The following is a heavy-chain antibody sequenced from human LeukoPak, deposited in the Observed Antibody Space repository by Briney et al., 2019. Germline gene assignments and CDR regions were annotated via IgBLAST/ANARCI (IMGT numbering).Heavy chain of an antibody. Sequence: KASETLSLTCTVSGGSISSYYWSWIRQPPGKGLEWIGYIYYSGSTNYNPSLKSRVTISVDTSKNQFSLKLSSVTAADTAVYYCARGLEPTYCSGGSCYYNWFDPWGQGTLVTVSS. CDR3: ARGLEPTYCSGGSCYYNWFDP. V-gene: IGHV4-59*01. CDR2: IYYSGST. J-gene: IGHJ5*02. D-gene: IGHD2-15*01. CDR1: GGSISSYY.